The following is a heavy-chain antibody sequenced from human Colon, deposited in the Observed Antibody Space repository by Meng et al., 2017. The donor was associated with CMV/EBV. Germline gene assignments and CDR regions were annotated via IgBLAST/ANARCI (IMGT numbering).Heavy chain of an antibody. J-gene: IGHJ4*02. V-gene: IGHV2-5*01. CDR1: GVRLRKSGKS. D-gene: IGHD2-21*02. CDR2: NYWNDDK. Sequence: AFTFSGVRLRKSGKSVAWIRQPPERATDWLALNYWNDDKRYSQSLKSRLTITKDASKNQVVLTMTNMDPVDTATYYCEHRGGDIEYWGQGTLVTVSS. CDR3: EHRGGDIEY.